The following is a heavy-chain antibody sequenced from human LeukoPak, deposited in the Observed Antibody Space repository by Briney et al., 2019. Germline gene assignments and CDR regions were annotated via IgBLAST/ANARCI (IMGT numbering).Heavy chain of an antibody. CDR3: ARWGYISNWYHLDY. CDR2: IKQDGSDK. J-gene: IGHJ4*02. V-gene: IGHV3-7*04. Sequence: GGSLRLSCVASGLTISTYWMSWVRQAPGKGLEWVANIKQDGSDKYYGDSVKGRFTISRDNAKNSLYLQMNSLRAEDTAVYYCARWGYISNWYHLDYWGQGTLVTVPS. CDR1: GLTISTYW. D-gene: IGHD6-13*01.